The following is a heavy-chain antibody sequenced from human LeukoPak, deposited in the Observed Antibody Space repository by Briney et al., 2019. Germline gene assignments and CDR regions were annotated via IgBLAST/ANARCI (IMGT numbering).Heavy chain of an antibody. CDR3: ARGPVITFGGVIVKKDYYYGMDV. D-gene: IGHD3-16*02. CDR2: IIPILGIA. V-gene: IGHV1-69*04. CDR1: GGTFSSYA. Sequence: ASVKVSCKASGGTFSSYAISWVRQAPGQGLEWMGRIIPILGIANYAQKFQGRVTITADKSTSTAYMELSGLRSEDTAVYYCARGPVITFGGVIVKKDYYYGMDVWGQGTTVTVSS. J-gene: IGHJ6*02.